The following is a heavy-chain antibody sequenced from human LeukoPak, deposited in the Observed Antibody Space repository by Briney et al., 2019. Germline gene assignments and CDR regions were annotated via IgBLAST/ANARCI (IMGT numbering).Heavy chain of an antibody. D-gene: IGHD3-3*01. Sequence: PSETLSLTCAVYGGSFSGYYWSWLRQPPGKGLEWIGEINHSGSTNYNPSLKSRVTISVDTSKNQFSLKLSSVTAADTAVYYCASRSVEWFWSGYYSGEGVSSYWGQGTLVTVSS. CDR2: INHSGST. CDR3: ASRSVEWFWSGYYSGEGVSSY. J-gene: IGHJ4*02. CDR1: GGSFSGYY. V-gene: IGHV4-34*01.